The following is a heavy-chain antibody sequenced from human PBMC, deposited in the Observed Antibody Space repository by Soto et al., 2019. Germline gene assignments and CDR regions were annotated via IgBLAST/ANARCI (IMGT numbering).Heavy chain of an antibody. J-gene: IGHJ4*02. V-gene: IGHV1-18*01. CDR2: ISAYNGNT. CDR3: ARDPTIAVAGTRLDY. D-gene: IGHD6-19*01. CDR1: GYTFTSYG. Sequence: ASVKVSCKASGYTFTSYGISWVRQAPGQGLEWMGWISAYNGNTNYAQKLQGRVTMTTDTSTSTAYMELRSLRSDDTAVYYCARDPTIAVAGTRLDYWGQGTLVTVSS.